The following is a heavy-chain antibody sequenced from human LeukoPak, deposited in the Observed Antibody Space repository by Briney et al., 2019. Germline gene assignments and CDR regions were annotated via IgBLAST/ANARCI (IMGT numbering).Heavy chain of an antibody. CDR3: ERDGGEPYVISVPHFYDF. D-gene: IGHD3-10*02. V-gene: IGHV3-30-3*01. J-gene: IGHJ3*01. Sequence: GGSLRLSCAASGFTFDDYAMHWVRQAPGKGLEWVAVISYDGSNKYYADSVKGRLTISRHNSKNTLYAQMNSLSGEDTAVYSCERDGGEPYVISVPHFYDFGGQGTMVTVSS. CDR2: ISYDGSNK. CDR1: GFTFDDYA.